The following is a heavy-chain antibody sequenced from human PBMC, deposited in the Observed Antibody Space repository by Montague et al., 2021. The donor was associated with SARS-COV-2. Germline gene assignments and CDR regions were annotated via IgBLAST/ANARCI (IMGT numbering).Heavy chain of an antibody. D-gene: IGHD6-13*01. CDR1: GGSISSGSYS. V-gene: IGHV4-31*03. CDR3: ARVDAASGTPYCDY. J-gene: IGHJ4*02. Sequence: TLSLTCTVSGGSISSGSYSWSWIRPGPGKGLEWIGNINYSGNAYYSLSLRGRATVSVDTSKNQFSLNLSSVTAADTAVYSCARVDAASGTPYCDYWGQGTPVTVSS. CDR2: INYSGNA.